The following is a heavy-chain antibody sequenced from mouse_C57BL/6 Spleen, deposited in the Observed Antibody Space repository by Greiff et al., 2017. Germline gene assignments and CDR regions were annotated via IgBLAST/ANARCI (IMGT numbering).Heavy chain of an antibody. J-gene: IGHJ4*01. CDR2: ISSGSSTI. D-gene: IGHD2-3*01. V-gene: IGHV5-17*01. CDR1: GFAFSDYG. CDR3: ARWMVTRAMDY. Sequence: DVMLVESGGGLVQPGGSLKLSCAASGFAFSDYGMYWVRQAPEKGLELVAYISSGSSTIYYADTVQGRFTISRDNAKNTLFLQMTSLRSEDTAMYYCARWMVTRAMDYWGQGTSVTVSS.